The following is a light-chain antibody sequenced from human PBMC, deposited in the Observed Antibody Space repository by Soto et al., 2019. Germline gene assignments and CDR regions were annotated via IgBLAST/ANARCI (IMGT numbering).Light chain of an antibody. V-gene: IGLV1-40*01. CDR2: ADN. J-gene: IGLJ1*01. CDR3: QSFDRGLNGYV. CDR1: GSNRGAGYD. Sequence: ALTQRPWISRPPWQRVTISWTGSGSNRGAGYDAHLVKFLPGKAPKLIIFADNIRRPGVPHRFSGSKSGSSASLAITGLQAEDEAEYVCQSFDRGLNGYVFGSRSKAPS.